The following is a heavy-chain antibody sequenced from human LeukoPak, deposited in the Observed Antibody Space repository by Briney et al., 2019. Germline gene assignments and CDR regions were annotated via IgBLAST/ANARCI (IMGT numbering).Heavy chain of an antibody. V-gene: IGHV1-69*13. J-gene: IGHJ5*02. CDR3: ASSSGYYYEWFDP. CDR2: IIPIFGTA. Sequence: SVKVSCKASGGTFSSYAISWVRQAPGQGLEWMGGIIPIFGTANYAQKFQGRVTITADESTSTAYMELSSRRSEDTAVYYCASSSGYYYEWFDPWGQGTLVTVSS. D-gene: IGHD3-22*01. CDR1: GGTFSSYA.